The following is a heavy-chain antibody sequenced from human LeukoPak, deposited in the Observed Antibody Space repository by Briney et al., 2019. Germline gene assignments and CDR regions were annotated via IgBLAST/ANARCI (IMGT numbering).Heavy chain of an antibody. Sequence: PGGSLRLSCAASGFTFSSYAMHWVRQAPGKGLEWVAVISYDGSNKYYADSVKGRFTISRDNSKNTLYLQMNSLRAEDTAVYYCARGGKWLQIDYWGQGTLVSVSS. CDR3: ARGGKWLQIDY. V-gene: IGHV3-30*01. CDR2: ISYDGSNK. D-gene: IGHD5-24*01. J-gene: IGHJ4*02. CDR1: GFTFSSYA.